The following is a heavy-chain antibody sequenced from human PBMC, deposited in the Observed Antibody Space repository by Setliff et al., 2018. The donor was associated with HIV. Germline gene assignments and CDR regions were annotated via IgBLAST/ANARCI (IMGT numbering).Heavy chain of an antibody. J-gene: IGHJ3*02. CDR1: GFTFSSYN. V-gene: IGHV3-21*01. D-gene: IGHD3-3*01. Sequence: ETLSLSCAASGFTFSSYNMNWVRQAPGKGLEWVSFISRTSSYIYYADSLKGRFTISRDNAKNSLYLQMNSLTAEDTAVYYCARGFVLRFLEWSMPDAFDIWGQGTMVTV. CDR3: ARGFVLRFLEWSMPDAFDI. CDR2: ISRTSSYI.